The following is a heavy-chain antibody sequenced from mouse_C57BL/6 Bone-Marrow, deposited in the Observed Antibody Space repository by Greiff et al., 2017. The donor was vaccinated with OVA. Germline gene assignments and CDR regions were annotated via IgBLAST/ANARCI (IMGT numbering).Heavy chain of an antibody. V-gene: IGHV1-76*01. CDR3: ARSERLRDYFDY. D-gene: IGHD2-2*01. CDR2: IYPGSGNI. J-gene: IGHJ2*01. Sequence: VQLQQSGAELVRPGASVKLSCKASGYTFTDYYISWVKQRPGQGLEWIARIYPGSGNIYYNEKFKGKATLTAEKSSSTAYMQLSRLTSDDSAVDFCARSERLRDYFDYWGQGTTLTVSS. CDR1: GYTFTDYY.